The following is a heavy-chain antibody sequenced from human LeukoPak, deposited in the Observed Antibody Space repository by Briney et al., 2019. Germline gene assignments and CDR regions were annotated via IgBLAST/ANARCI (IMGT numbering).Heavy chain of an antibody. CDR1: GFTISSNY. CDR2: IYGGGSP. D-gene: IGHD5-18*01. Sequence: PGGSLRLSCAASGFTISSNYMNWVRQAPGKGLEWVSAIYGGGSPYYVDSVKGRFTISRDNSKNTLYLQMSSLRAEDTAVYYCARDLNTARFDYWGQGTLVTVSS. CDR3: ARDLNTARFDY. J-gene: IGHJ4*02. V-gene: IGHV3-66*01.